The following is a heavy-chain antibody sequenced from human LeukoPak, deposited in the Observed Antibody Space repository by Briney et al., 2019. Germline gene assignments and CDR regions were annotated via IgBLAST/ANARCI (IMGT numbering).Heavy chain of an antibody. Sequence: SETLSLTCTVSGGSISSYYWSWIRQPAGKGLEWIGRIYTSGSTNYNPSLKSRVTMSVDTSKNQFSLKLSSATAADTAVYYCATGVVPAAMDEYYYYYGMDVWGQGTTVTVSS. CDR1: GGSISSYY. CDR2: IYTSGST. J-gene: IGHJ6*02. V-gene: IGHV4-4*07. D-gene: IGHD2-2*01. CDR3: ATGVVPAAMDEYYYYYGMDV.